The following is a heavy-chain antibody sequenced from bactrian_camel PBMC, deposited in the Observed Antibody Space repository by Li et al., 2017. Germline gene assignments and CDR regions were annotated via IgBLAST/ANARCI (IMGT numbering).Heavy chain of an antibody. CDR3: VIGFLADFGY. V-gene: IGHV3S40*01. CDR2: INRGGDNT. J-gene: IGHJ6*01. D-gene: IGHD1*01. Sequence: QLVESGGGLVQPRGSLRLSCAASGFKFSSYDMSWVRWAPGKGLERVSAINRGGDNTYYADSVKGRLTISRDNAKNMLYLQMNSLKTDDTAVYYCVIGFLADFGYGDQGTQVTVS. CDR1: GFKFSSYD.